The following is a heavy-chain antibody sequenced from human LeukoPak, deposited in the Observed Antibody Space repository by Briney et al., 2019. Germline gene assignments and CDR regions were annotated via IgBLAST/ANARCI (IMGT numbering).Heavy chain of an antibody. CDR2: ISIGSSSI. D-gene: IGHD2-2*01. J-gene: IGHJ4*02. CDR1: GFTFSTYS. CDR3: ARVQRGYCSSTSCYYFDF. V-gene: IGHV3-21*01. Sequence: AGGSLRLSCAASGFTFSTYSMNWVRQAPGKGLEWVPSISIGSSSIYYADSMKGRFTISRDNAKNSLYLQMNSLRAEDTAVYYCARVQRGYCSSTSCYYFDFWGQGTLVTVSS.